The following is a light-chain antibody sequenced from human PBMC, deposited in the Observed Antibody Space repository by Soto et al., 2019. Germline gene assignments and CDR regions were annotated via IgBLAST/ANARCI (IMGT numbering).Light chain of an antibody. CDR2: GAY. CDR3: QQYNNWPPGGT. V-gene: IGKV3-15*01. CDR1: QSVSSN. Sequence: EIVMTQAPATLSVSPGERATLSCRASQSVSSNLAWYQQEPGQAPRLLIYGAYTSATGIPSRFSGSGSGTEFTLTISSLQSEDFAVYDCQQYNNWPPGGTFGQGTKVEIK. J-gene: IGKJ1*01.